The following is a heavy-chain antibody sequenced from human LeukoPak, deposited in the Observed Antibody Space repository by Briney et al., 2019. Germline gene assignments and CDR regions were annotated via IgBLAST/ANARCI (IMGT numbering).Heavy chain of an antibody. CDR1: AFTFSNYW. CDR2: IKQDGSEK. J-gene: IGHJ4*02. D-gene: IGHD2-2*01. CDR3: AFGSSLGVW. V-gene: IGHV3-7*01. Sequence: GGSLRLSCAASAFTFSNYWMNWVRQAPGKGLEWVASIKQDGSEKYYVDSVKGRFTISRDNAKNSLYLQMSSLRVEDTAVYYCAFGSSLGVWWGQGTLVTVSS.